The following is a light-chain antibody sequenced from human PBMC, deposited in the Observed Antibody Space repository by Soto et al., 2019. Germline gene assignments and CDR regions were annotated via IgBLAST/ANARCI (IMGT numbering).Light chain of an antibody. CDR2: DTS. J-gene: IGKJ3*01. CDR3: QQYTNLPFT. V-gene: IGKV1-33*01. Sequence: DIQMTQSTSSLSASVGDRVIITCQASQDINNYLNWYQHEPGKAPKLVIFDTSYLETGVPSRFSGSGSGTHFTFTISRLQPEDIATYFCQQYTNLPFTFGPGTKVNI. CDR1: QDINNY.